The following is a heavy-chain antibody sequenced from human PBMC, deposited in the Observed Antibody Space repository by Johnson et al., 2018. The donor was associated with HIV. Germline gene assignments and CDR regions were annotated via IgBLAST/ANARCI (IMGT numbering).Heavy chain of an antibody. V-gene: IGHV3-30*02. CDR3: AKDFYVVYDWGSALDV. J-gene: IGHJ3*01. CDR2: IRVDGSNQ. D-gene: IGHD5/OR15-5a*01. CDR1: GLNFNIYG. Sequence: QVQLVESGGGVVQPGGSLRLSCAASGLNFNIYGMHWVRQAPGKGLERVAFIRVDGSNQDYADSVKGHITISSDNSKNTLYLQMNSLRAEDTAVYYCAKDFYVVYDWGSALDVWGQGTMVTVSS.